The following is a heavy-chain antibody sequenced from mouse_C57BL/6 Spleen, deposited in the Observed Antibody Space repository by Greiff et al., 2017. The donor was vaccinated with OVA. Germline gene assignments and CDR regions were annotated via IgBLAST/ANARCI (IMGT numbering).Heavy chain of an antibody. J-gene: IGHJ4*01. Sequence: VQLQQPGAELVRPGSSVKLSCKASGYTFTSYWMDWVKQRPGQGLEWIGNIYPSDSETHYNQKFKDKATLTVDKSSSTAYMQLSSLTSKDSAVYYCARRDYGNYPYYAMDDWGQGTSVTVSS. CDR1: GYTFTSYW. V-gene: IGHV1-61*01. CDR3: ARRDYGNYPYYAMDD. D-gene: IGHD2-1*01. CDR2: IYPSDSET.